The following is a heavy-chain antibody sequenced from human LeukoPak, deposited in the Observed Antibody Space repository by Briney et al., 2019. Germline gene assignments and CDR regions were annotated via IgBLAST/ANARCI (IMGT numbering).Heavy chain of an antibody. CDR2: IRYDGSNK. Sequence: GGSLRLSCAASGFTFSSYGMHWVRQAPGKGLEWVAFIRYDGSNKYYADSVKGRFTISRDNSKNTLYLQMSSLRAEDTAVYYCAKDTVAAARGPFDYWGQGTLVTVSS. V-gene: IGHV3-30*02. D-gene: IGHD6-13*01. CDR1: GFTFSSYG. J-gene: IGHJ4*02. CDR3: AKDTVAAARGPFDY.